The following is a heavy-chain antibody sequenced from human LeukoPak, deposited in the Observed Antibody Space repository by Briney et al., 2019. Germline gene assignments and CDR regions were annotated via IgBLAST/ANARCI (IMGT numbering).Heavy chain of an antibody. CDR3: AKGRGYPWVFDY. V-gene: IGHV3-23*01. CDR2: ISSGGDII. J-gene: IGHJ4*02. Sequence: GGSLALSCAASGFTFSAYAMTWARQAPGKGLEWVSSISSGGDIIYYADSVKGRFTISRDNSKNTLYLQMNSLRAEDTAVYYCAKGRGYPWVFDYWGQGTLVTVSS. CDR1: GFTFSAYA. D-gene: IGHD3-3*01.